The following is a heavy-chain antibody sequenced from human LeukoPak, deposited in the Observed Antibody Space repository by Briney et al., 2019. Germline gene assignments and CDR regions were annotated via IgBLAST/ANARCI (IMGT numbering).Heavy chain of an antibody. D-gene: IGHD4-17*01. CDR2: IYSGGST. V-gene: IGHV3-53*01. Sequence: PGGSLRLSCAASGFTFSSYGMHWVRQAPGKGLEWVSVIYSGGSTYYADSVKGRFTISRDNSKNTLYLQMNSLRAEDTAVYYCARDHDSGYGDYVFDYWGQGTLVTVSS. CDR1: GFTFSSYG. CDR3: ARDHDSGYGDYVFDY. J-gene: IGHJ4*02.